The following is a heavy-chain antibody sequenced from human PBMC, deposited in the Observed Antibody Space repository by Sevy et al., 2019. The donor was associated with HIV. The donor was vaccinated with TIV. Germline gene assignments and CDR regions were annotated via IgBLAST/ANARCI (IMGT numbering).Heavy chain of an antibody. J-gene: IGHJ3*02. CDR1: GYRFTHYW. V-gene: IGHV5-51*01. CDR2: IFPGDSET. Sequence: GESLKISCKASGYRFTHYWIGWVPQMSGKGLEWMGIIFPGDSETRYSPPFQGQVTFSADKSITTAYLQWSSLKASDTAMYYCARHPSLSAFDIWGQGTMVTVSS. CDR3: ARHPSLSAFDI.